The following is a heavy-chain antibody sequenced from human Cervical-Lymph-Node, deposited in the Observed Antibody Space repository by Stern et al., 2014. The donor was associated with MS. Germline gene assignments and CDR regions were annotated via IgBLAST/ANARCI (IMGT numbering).Heavy chain of an antibody. Sequence: QVTLRESGPAVVKPTETLTLTCTVSGFSLSNGSMGVGWIRQPPGKALEWLAHIFSGDEGMYSTSLSSRLTISKDTSKSQVVLTMTNKDPADTATYYCARILGYCTGGTCYQYYFDYWGQGTLVTVSS. D-gene: IGHD2-15*01. V-gene: IGHV2-26*01. CDR2: IFSGDEG. J-gene: IGHJ4*02. CDR1: GFSLSNGSMG. CDR3: ARILGYCTGGTCYQYYFDY.